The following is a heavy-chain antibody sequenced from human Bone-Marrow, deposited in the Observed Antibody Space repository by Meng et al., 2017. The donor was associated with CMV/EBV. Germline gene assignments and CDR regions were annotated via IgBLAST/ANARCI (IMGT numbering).Heavy chain of an antibody. D-gene: IGHD4-23*01. CDR3: AREGGGNGANWFDP. CDR1: GYTFTSYD. Sequence: ASVKVSCKASGYTFTSYDISWVRQAPGHGLEWMGWISAYNGNANYAQKLQGRVTMTTDTSTSTAYMELRSLRSDETAVYYCAREGGGNGANWFDPWGEGTLVTVSS. J-gene: IGHJ5*02. V-gene: IGHV1-18*01. CDR2: ISAYNGNA.